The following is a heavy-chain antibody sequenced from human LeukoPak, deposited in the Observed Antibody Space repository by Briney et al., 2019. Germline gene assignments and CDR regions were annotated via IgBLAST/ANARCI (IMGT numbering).Heavy chain of an antibody. J-gene: IGHJ4*02. CDR3: ARDLDY. Sequence: GGSLRLSCAASGFTFSSYSMNWVRQAPGKGLEWVSYISSSSSTIYYADSVKGRFTISRDNSKNTLYLQMNSLRAEDTAVYYCARDLDYWGQGTLVTVSS. CDR1: GFTFSSYS. CDR2: ISSSSSTI. V-gene: IGHV3-48*01.